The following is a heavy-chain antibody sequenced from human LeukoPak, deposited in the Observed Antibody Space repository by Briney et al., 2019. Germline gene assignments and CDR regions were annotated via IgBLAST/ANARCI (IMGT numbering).Heavy chain of an antibody. Sequence: SETLSLTYAVYGGSFSGYYWSWIRQPPGKGLEWIGEINHSGSTNYNPSLKSRVTISVDTSKNQFSLKLSSVTAADTAVYYCASLRYSYGYFPRWYAFDIWGQGTMVTVSS. J-gene: IGHJ3*02. CDR3: ASLRYSYGYFPRWYAFDI. CDR2: INHSGST. D-gene: IGHD5-18*01. V-gene: IGHV4-34*01. CDR1: GGSFSGYY.